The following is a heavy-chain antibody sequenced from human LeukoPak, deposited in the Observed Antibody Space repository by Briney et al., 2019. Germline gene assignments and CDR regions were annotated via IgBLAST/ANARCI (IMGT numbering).Heavy chain of an antibody. Sequence: PGGSLRLSCAASGFTFSDYYMTWIRQAPGKGLEWVSYISSSSNNIHYASSVRGRFTISRDNAKNSVYLQMNSLRAEDTAIYYCARAAGWFDPWGQGTLVTVSS. V-gene: IGHV3-11*01. J-gene: IGHJ5*02. CDR3: ARAAGWFDP. CDR2: ISSSSNNI. CDR1: GFTFSDYY.